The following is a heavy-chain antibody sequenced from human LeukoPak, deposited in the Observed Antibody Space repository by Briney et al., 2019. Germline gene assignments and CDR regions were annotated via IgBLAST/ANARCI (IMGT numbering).Heavy chain of an antibody. CDR1: GYTFTGYY. Sequence: ASVKVSCKASGYTFTGYYMHWVRQAPGQGLEWMGWINPNSGGTNYAQKFQGRVTMTRDTSISTAYMELSRLRSDDTAVYYCARDRVRGSYGFDYWGQGTLVTVSS. V-gene: IGHV1-2*02. CDR3: ARDRVRGSYGFDY. CDR2: INPNSGGT. D-gene: IGHD1-26*01. J-gene: IGHJ4*02.